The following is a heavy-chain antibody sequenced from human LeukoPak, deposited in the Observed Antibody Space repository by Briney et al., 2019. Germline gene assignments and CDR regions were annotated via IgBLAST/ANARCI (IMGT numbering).Heavy chain of an antibody. CDR3: ARGRYGANSPFDY. CDR1: GFTFSNYG. V-gene: IGHV3-33*01. CDR2: IWYDASNK. D-gene: IGHD4-23*01. J-gene: IGHJ4*02. Sequence: PGGSLRLSCAASGFTFSNYGMHWVRQAPGKGLEWVAVIWYDASNKYYADSVKGRFTISRDNSKNTLYLQMNSLRAEDTAVYYCARGRYGANSPFDYWGQGTLVTVSS.